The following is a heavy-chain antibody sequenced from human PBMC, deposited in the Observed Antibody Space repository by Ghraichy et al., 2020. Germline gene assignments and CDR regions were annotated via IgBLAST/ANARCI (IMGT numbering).Heavy chain of an antibody. V-gene: IGHV4-59*08. CDR2: IYYSGST. D-gene: IGHD3-3*01. CDR1: GGSISSYY. CDR3: ASARPYYDFWSGTLDY. Sequence: SETLSLTCTVSGGSISSYYWSWIRQPPGKGLEWIGYIYYSGSTNYNPSLKSRVTIPVATSKNQFSLKLSSVTAAETAVYYCASARPYYDFWSGTLDYWGQGTLVTVSS. J-gene: IGHJ4*02.